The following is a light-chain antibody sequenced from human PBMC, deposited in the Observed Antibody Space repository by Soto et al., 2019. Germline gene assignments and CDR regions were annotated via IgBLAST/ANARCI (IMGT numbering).Light chain of an antibody. Sequence: QSALTQPRSVSGPPGQSVSISCSGTSNDVGTYNYVSWYQQHPGKAPKLMIYDVSKRPSGVPDRFSGSKSGNTASLTISGLQAEDEADYYCCSYAGGYTHAVFGGGTKLTVL. CDR2: DVS. V-gene: IGLV2-11*01. CDR1: SNDVGTYNY. CDR3: CSYAGGYTHAV. J-gene: IGLJ2*01.